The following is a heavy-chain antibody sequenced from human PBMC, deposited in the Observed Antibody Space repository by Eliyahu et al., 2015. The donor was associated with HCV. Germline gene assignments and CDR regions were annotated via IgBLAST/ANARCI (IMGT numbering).Heavy chain of an antibody. CDR3: ARGRGSGQSDY. J-gene: IGHJ4*02. CDR1: GFSFSSYW. CDR2: INSDGSFT. Sequence: EVQLVESGGGLVQPGGSLXLXCXASGFSFSSYWMHWVRXAPGKGLVWVSRINSDGSFTTYADSVKGRFTISRDNAKNTLYLQMNSLRAEDTAVYYCARGRGSGQSDYWGQGTLVPVSS. D-gene: IGHD6-19*01. V-gene: IGHV3-74*01.